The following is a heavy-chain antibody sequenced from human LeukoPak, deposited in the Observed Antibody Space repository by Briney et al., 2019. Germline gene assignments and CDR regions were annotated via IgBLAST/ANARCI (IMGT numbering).Heavy chain of an antibody. V-gene: IGHV3-74*01. D-gene: IGHD3-10*01. CDR3: ARRMSGYYGMDV. Sequence: GGSLRLSCAASGFTFSSYWMHWVRQAPGKGLVWVSRINSDESSTSYADSVKGRFTISRDNAKNTLYLQMNSLRAEDTAVYYCARRMSGYYGMDVWGQGTTVTVSS. J-gene: IGHJ6*02. CDR2: INSDESST. CDR1: GFTFSSYW.